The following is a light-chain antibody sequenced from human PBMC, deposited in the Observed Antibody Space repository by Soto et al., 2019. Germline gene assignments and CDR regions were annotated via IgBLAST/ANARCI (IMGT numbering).Light chain of an antibody. CDR2: AAS. CDR1: QAINKW. Sequence: DIQMTQSPSSLSASVGDSVTITCRASQAINKWLAWYQPKPGKAPMSLIHAASNLQSGVPSRFSGSGAGTDFTLTISSLQPEDVATYCCQQQDSVPITFGQGTRLGIK. J-gene: IGKJ5*01. V-gene: IGKV1D-16*01. CDR3: QQQDSVPIT.